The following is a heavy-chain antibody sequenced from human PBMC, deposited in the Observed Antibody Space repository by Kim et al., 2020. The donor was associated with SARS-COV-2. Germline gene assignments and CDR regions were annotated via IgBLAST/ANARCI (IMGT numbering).Heavy chain of an antibody. CDR2: IKQDGSEK. V-gene: IGHV3-7*03. Sequence: GGSLRLSCAASGFTFSSYWMSWVRQAPGKGLEWVANIKQDGSEKYYVDSVKGRFTISRDNAKNSLYLQMNSLRAEDTAVYYCARGPGYSSSSYYYGMDVWGQGTTVTVSS. CDR3: ARGPGYSSSSYYYGMDV. J-gene: IGHJ6*02. CDR1: GFTFSSYW. D-gene: IGHD6-6*01.